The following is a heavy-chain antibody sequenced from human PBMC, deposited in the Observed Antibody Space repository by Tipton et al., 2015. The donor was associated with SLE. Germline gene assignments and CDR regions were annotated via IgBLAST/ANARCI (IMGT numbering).Heavy chain of an antibody. CDR2: VSYSGTT. J-gene: IGHJ4*02. D-gene: IGHD2-15*01. CDR1: GGSISSSNYY. Sequence: TLSLTCTVSGGSISSSNYYWSWIRQPPGKGLEWIGYVSYSGTTDYNPSLKSRVSISVDTSKNQFSLKLSSVTAADTAVYYCARVPVARHYFDYWGQGTLVTVSS. V-gene: IGHV4-61*01. CDR3: ARVPVARHYFDY.